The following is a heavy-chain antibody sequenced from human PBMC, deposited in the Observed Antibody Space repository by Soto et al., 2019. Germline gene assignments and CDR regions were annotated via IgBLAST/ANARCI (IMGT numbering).Heavy chain of an antibody. V-gene: IGHV2-5*02. CDR1: GFSLSTSGVG. Sequence: QITLKESGPPLVKPTQTLTLTCTFSGFSLSTSGVGVGWIRQPPGKALEWLALIYWDDDKRYSPSLKSRLTIPQDTSKNQVVLTMTNMHPVDTATYYCAHVYGGYDNFDYWGQGTLVTVSS. CDR3: AHVYGGYDNFDY. CDR2: IYWDDDK. J-gene: IGHJ4*02. D-gene: IGHD5-12*01.